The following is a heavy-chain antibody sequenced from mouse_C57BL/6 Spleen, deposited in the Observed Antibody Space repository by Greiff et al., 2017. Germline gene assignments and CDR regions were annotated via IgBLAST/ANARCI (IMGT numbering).Heavy chain of an antibody. CDR3: ARGGYEDYAMDY. Sequence: QVHVKQPGAELVKPGASVKMSCKASGYTFTSYWITWVKQRPGQGLEWIGDIYPGSGSTNYNEKFKSKATLTVDTASSTAYMQLSSLTSEDSAVYYCARGGYEDYAMDYWGQGTSVTVSS. CDR1: GYTFTSYW. CDR2: IYPGSGST. D-gene: IGHD2-2*01. J-gene: IGHJ4*01. V-gene: IGHV1-55*01.